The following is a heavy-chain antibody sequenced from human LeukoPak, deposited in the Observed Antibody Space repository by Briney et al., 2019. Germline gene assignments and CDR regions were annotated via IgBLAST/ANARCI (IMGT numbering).Heavy chain of an antibody. Sequence: GGSLRLSCAASGFTFSSYTMSWVREAPGKGLEWVSSISSSINYVYHADSVKGRFTISRDDAQNSVYLQMNSLKDEDTAVYYCARSRTSSPYDKNLNFWGQGTLVIVSS. CDR1: GFTFSSYT. J-gene: IGHJ4*02. CDR2: ISSSINYV. V-gene: IGHV3-21*01. D-gene: IGHD6-6*01. CDR3: ARSRTSSPYDKNLNF.